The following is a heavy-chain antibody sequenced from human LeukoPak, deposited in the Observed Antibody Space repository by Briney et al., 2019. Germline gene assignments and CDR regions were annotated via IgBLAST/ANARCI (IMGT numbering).Heavy chain of an antibody. CDR3: VRRVLYSEFDY. V-gene: IGHV4-39*01. CDR1: GGSIRSSSYY. D-gene: IGHD4-11*01. J-gene: IGHJ4*02. Sequence: PSETLSLTCTVSGGSIRSSSYYWGWIRQPPGKGLEWIGSIFYSGSTYYNPSLVSRLTISVDTSKKQFSLKLSSVTAADTAVYYCVRRVLYSEFDYWGQGTLVTVSS. CDR2: IFYSGST.